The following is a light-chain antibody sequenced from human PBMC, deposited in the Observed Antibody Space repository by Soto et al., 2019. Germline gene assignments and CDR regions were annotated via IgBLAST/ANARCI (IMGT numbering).Light chain of an antibody. V-gene: IGKV3-20*01. J-gene: IGKJ3*01. CDR1: QSVSSSY. Sequence: EIVLTQSPGTLSLSPGERATLSCRASQSVSSSYLAWYQQKPGQAPSLLVDAASSSATGIPERFSGRGSWTDFTLTISGLVPEACAVYYCQHYDSSLFSVGPWTKVYIK. CDR3: QHYDSSLFS. CDR2: AAS.